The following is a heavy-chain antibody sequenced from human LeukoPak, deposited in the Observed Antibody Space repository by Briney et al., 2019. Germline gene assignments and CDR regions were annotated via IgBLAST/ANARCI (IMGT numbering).Heavy chain of an antibody. J-gene: IGHJ4*02. CDR1: GGSISSSRDY. V-gene: IGHV4-39*07. CDR3: ARDRGTWNDDGFDY. CDR2: IYYSGST. D-gene: IGHD1-1*01. Sequence: SETLSLTCIVSGGSISSSRDYWAWIRQPPGKGLEWIANIYYSGSTYYSPSLKSRVTMSVDTSKNQFSLKLSSVTAADTAVYYCARDRGTWNDDGFDYWGQGTLVTVSS.